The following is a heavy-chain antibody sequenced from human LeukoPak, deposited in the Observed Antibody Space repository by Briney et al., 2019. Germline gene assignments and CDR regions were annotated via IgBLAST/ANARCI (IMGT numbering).Heavy chain of an antibody. D-gene: IGHD2-8*02. CDR3: ATYRQVLLPFES. Sequence: GGSLRLSCEASGFTFSRYGMSWVRQAPGKGLEWVSAIRGSGGSTYYADSVKGRFTISRDNSKSTLSLQMNSLRAEDTAIYYCATYRQVLLPFESWGQGTLVTVSS. CDR2: IRGSGGST. V-gene: IGHV3-23*01. CDR1: GFTFSRYG. J-gene: IGHJ4*02.